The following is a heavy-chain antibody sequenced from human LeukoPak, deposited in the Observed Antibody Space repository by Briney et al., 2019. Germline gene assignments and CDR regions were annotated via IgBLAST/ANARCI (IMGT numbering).Heavy chain of an antibody. J-gene: IGHJ6*02. V-gene: IGHV1-69*04. CDR1: GGTFSSYA. D-gene: IGHD4-11*01. Sequence: SVKVSCEASGGTFSSYAINWVRQAPGQGLEWMGRIIPILVIANYAQKIQGRVTITADKSTSTAYMELSSLRSEDTAVYYWARHSPYSDYDGGAYYYYGMDVWGQGATVTVSS. CDR3: ARHSPYSDYDGGAYYYYGMDV. CDR2: IIPILVIA.